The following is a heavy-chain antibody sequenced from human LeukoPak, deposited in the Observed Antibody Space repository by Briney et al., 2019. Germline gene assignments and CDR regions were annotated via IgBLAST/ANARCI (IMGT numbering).Heavy chain of an antibody. Sequence: SETLSLTCTVSGGSMSNFYWGWIRQPAEKGLEWIGRLCTTGSTNYNPSLQTRVTMSLDTSKKQFSLRLTSVTAADTAVYYCARSDYGADPTYDAFDLWGQGTMVTVSS. D-gene: IGHD4-17*01. J-gene: IGHJ3*01. CDR2: LCTTGST. V-gene: IGHV4-4*07. CDR3: ARSDYGADPTYDAFDL. CDR1: GGSMSNFY.